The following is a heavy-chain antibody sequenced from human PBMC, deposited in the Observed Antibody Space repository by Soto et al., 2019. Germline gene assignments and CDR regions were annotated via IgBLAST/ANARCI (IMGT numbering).Heavy chain of an antibody. Sequence: PGGSVRLSCAASGCAFSSYSMHWVRQAPGKGLEWVAVISYDGSNKYYADSVKGRFTISRDNSKNTLYLQMNSLRAEDTAVYYCAKDSIPAAPGVFDYWGQGTLVTVSS. CDR3: AKDSIPAAPGVFDY. J-gene: IGHJ4*02. CDR1: GCAFSSYS. V-gene: IGHV3-30*18. D-gene: IGHD2-2*01. CDR2: ISYDGSNK.